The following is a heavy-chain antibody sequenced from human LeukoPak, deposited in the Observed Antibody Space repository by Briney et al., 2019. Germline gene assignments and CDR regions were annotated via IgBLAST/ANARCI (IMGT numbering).Heavy chain of an antibody. D-gene: IGHD2-15*01. CDR3: VRDLTVVAAPYYYYGMAV. V-gene: IGHV1-2*02. Sequence: GASVKVSCKASGYTFTGYYMHWVRQAPGQGLEWMGWINPNSGGTNYAQKFQGRVTITRDTSISTAYMELSRLRSDDTAVYYCVRDLTVVAAPYYYYGMAVWGQGTMVTVSS. J-gene: IGHJ6*01. CDR1: GYTFTGYY. CDR2: INPNSGGT.